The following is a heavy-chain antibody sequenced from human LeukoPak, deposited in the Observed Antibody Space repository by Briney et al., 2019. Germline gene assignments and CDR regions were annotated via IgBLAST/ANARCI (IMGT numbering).Heavy chain of an antibody. V-gene: IGHV3-33*01. Sequence: GGSLRLSCAASGFTFSSYGMHWVRQAPGKGLEWVAVIWYDGSNKYYADSVKGRFTISRDNSKNTLYLQMNSLRAEDTAVYYCARGSSSVSTRFDPGGQGTLVTVSS. J-gene: IGHJ5*02. CDR3: ARGSSSVSTRFDP. CDR2: IWYDGSNK. D-gene: IGHD6-6*01. CDR1: GFTFSSYG.